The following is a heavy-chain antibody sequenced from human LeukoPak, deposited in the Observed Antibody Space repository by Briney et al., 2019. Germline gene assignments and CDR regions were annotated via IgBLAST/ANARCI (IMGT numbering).Heavy chain of an antibody. CDR3: ARAKVVRGVMAY. D-gene: IGHD3-10*01. CDR2: IHYSVST. CDR1: GGSISSYY. Sequence: SETLSLTCTVSGGSISSYYWSWIRQPPGKGLEWIGNIHYSVSTNYNPSLKSRLTISVDTSKNQFSLKLTSVTAADTAVYYCARAKVVRGVMAYWGQGTLVTVSS. V-gene: IGHV4-59*01. J-gene: IGHJ4*02.